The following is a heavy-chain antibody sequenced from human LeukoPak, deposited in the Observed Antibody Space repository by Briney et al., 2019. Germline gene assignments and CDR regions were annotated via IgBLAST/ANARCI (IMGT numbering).Heavy chain of an antibody. D-gene: IGHD3-16*01. V-gene: IGHV3-30*18. CDR1: GFTFSSYG. CDR3: AKAMITNGSGGGNGMDV. Sequence: PGGSLRLSCAASGFTFSSYGMHWVRQAPGKGLEWVAVISYDGSNKYYADSAKGRFTISRDNSKNTLYLQMNSLRAEDTAVYYCAKAMITNGSGGGNGMDVWGKGTTVTVSS. J-gene: IGHJ6*04. CDR2: ISYDGSNK.